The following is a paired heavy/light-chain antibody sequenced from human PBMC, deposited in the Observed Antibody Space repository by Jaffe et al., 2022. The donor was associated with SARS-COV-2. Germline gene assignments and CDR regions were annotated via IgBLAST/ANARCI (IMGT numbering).Light chain of an antibody. Sequence: EIVLTQSPATLSLSPGERATLSCRASQSVSSYLAWYQQKPGQAPRLLIYDASNRATGIPARFSGSGSGTDFTLTISSLEPEDFAVYYCQQRSNWQFTFGPGTKVDIK. CDR2: DAS. CDR3: QQRSNWQFT. V-gene: IGKV3-11*01. CDR1: QSVSSY. J-gene: IGKJ3*01.
Heavy chain of an antibody. CDR3: ARAPQAEHLDYYYGMDV. CDR2: INAGNGNT. CDR1: GYTFTSYA. J-gene: IGHJ6*02. D-gene: IGHD1-26*01. V-gene: IGHV1-3*01. Sequence: QVQLVQSGAEVKKPGASVKVSCKASGYTFTSYAMHWVRQAPGQRLEWMGWINAGNGNTKYSQKFQGRVTITRDTSASTAYMELSSLRSEDTAVYYCARAPQAEHLDYYYGMDVWGQGTTVTVSS.